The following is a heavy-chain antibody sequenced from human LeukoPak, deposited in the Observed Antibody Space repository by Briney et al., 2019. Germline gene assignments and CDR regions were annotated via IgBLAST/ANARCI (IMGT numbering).Heavy chain of an antibody. CDR3: AAVDHGNDY. CDR1: GFMFSSYW. CDR2: IKRDGSEK. V-gene: IGHV3-7*01. D-gene: IGHD1-14*01. J-gene: IGHJ4*02. Sequence: GSLRLSCEASGFMFSSYWMSWVRQAPGKGLEWVANIKRDGSEKSYVDSVKGRFTISRDNAKNSLYLQMNRLRAEDTGVYYCAAVDHGNDYWGQGTLVTVSS.